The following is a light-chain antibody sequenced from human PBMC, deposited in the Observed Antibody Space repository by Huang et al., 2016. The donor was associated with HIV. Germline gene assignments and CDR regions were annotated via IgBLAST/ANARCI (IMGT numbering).Light chain of an antibody. J-gene: IGKJ5*01. V-gene: IGKV3-11*01. CDR3: QQRSNWPPIT. CDR1: QSVNRY. Sequence: PGERATLSCRASQSVNRYLAWYQQKPGQAPRLLIYDASNRATGLPARFSGSGSGTDFTLTISSLEPEDFAVYYCQQRSNWPPITFGQGTRLEIK. CDR2: DAS.